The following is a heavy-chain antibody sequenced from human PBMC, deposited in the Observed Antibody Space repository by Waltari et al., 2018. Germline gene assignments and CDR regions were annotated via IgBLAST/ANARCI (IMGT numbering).Heavy chain of an antibody. V-gene: IGHV4-59*01. CDR3: ARDAYGSGSHYYYMDV. D-gene: IGHD3-10*01. Sequence: QVQLQESGPGLVKPSETLSLTCPVSGGSISSYYWSWLRQPPGKGLEWIGYIYYSGSTNYNPSLKSRVTISVDTSKNQFSLKLSSVTAADTAVYYCARDAYGSGSHYYYMDVWGKGTTVTVSS. J-gene: IGHJ6*03. CDR1: GGSISSYY. CDR2: IYYSGST.